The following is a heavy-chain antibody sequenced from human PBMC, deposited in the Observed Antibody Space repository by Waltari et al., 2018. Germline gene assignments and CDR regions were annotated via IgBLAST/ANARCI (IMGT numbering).Heavy chain of an antibody. CDR3: ARGRRYSGYSDY. J-gene: IGHJ4*02. D-gene: IGHD1-26*01. CDR2: IIGTVGNT. V-gene: IGHV3-23*01. Sequence: EVQLLESGGGLGQPGGSLRLSCVACGFTFSTYVMTWVRQPPGKGLEWVSAIIGTVGNTEYGDSVNGRFTISRDNSKNTVYLQMNSLRVDDTAVYYCARGRRYSGYSDYWGQGTLVTVSS. CDR1: GFTFSTYV.